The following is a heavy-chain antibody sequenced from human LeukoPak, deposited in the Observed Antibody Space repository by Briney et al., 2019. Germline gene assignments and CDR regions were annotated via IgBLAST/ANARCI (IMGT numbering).Heavy chain of an antibody. J-gene: IGHJ4*02. CDR2: MNPNSGNT. D-gene: IGHD1-26*01. CDR1: GYTFTSYD. V-gene: IGHV1-8*01. CDR3: ARGRQVGATVDY. Sequence: GASVKVSCKTSGYTFTSYDINWVRQATGQGLEWMGWMNPNSGNTGYAQKFQGRVTMTRNTSISTAYMELSSLRSEDTAVYYCARGRQVGATVDYWGQGTLVTVSS.